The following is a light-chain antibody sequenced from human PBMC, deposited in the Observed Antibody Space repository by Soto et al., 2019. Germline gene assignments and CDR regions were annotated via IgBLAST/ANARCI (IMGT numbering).Light chain of an antibody. CDR3: CSYVGSYTWV. V-gene: IGLV2-23*02. Sequence: QPVLTQPASVSGSPGQSITISCTGTSSDVGSYNLVSWYQQHPGKAPKLMIYEVNKRPSGLSNRFSGSKSGNTASLTISGLQAEDEADYYCCSYVGSYTWVFGGGTKLTVL. CDR1: SSDVGSYNL. J-gene: IGLJ2*01. CDR2: EVN.